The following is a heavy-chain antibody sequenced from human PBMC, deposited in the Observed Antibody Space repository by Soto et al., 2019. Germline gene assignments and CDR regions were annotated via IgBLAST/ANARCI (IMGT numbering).Heavy chain of an antibody. D-gene: IGHD2-2*01. V-gene: IGHV1-69*06. CDR3: ARGYISSTSGYYYYGMDV. CDR2: IIPIFGTA. CDR1: GGTFSSYA. Sequence: SVKVSCKASGGTFSSYAISWLRQAPGQGLEWMGGIIPIFGTANYAQKFQGRVTITADKSTSTAYMELSSLRSEDTAVYYCARGYISSTSGYYYYGMDVWGQGTTVTVSS. J-gene: IGHJ6*02.